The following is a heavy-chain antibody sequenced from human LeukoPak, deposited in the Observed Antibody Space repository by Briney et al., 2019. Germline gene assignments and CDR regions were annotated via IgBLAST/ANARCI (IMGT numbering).Heavy chain of an antibody. D-gene: IGHD5-12*01. V-gene: IGHV3-23*01. CDR3: AKELGDGYNYLAFDY. J-gene: IGHJ4*02. CDR2: ISGSGGST. CDR1: GFTFSSYA. Sequence: GGSLRLSCAASGFTFSSYAMSWVRQAPGKGLEWVSAISGSGGSTYYADSVKGRFTISRDNSENTLYLQMNSLRAEDTAVYYCAKELGDGYNYLAFDYWGQGTLVTVSS.